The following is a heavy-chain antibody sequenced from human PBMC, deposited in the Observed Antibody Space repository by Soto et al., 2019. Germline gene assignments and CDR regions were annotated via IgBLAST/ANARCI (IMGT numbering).Heavy chain of an antibody. V-gene: IGHV1-46*01. CDR2: INPSGCST. J-gene: IGHJ2*01. CDR1: GYTFTSYY. CDR3: ARDQGYCTNGVCYKWYFDL. Sequence: QVQLVQSGAEVKKPGASVKVSCKASGYTFTSYYMHWVRQAPGQGLEWMGIINPSGCSTSYAQKFQGRVTMTRYTSTSTVYMELSSLRSEDTAVYYCARDQGYCTNGVCYKWYFDLWGRGTLVTVSS. D-gene: IGHD2-8*01.